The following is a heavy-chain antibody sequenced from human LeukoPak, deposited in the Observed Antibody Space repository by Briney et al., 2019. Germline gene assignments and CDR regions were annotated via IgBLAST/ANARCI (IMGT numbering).Heavy chain of an antibody. CDR2: ISSSSSYI. Sequence: GGSLRLSCAASGFTFSSYSMNWVRQAPGKGLEWVSSISSSSSYIYYADSVKGRFTISRDNSKDTLYLQMNSLRAEDTAVYYCAKGVVGSSGLDYWGQGTLVTVSS. CDR3: AKGVVGSSGLDY. CDR1: GFTFSSYS. V-gene: IGHV3-21*01. J-gene: IGHJ4*02. D-gene: IGHD6-19*01.